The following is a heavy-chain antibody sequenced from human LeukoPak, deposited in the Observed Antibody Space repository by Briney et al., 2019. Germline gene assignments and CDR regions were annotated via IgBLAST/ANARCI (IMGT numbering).Heavy chain of an antibody. V-gene: IGHV4-39*01. Sequence: SETLSLTCTVSGGSISSSSYYWGWIRQPPGKGLEWIGSIYYSRSTYYNPSLKSRVTISVDASKNQFSLKLSSVTAADTAVYYCASGRPLRTFDYWGQGTLVTVSS. CDR3: ASGRPLRTFDY. J-gene: IGHJ4*02. CDR1: GGSISSSSYY. D-gene: IGHD3/OR15-3a*01. CDR2: IYYSRST.